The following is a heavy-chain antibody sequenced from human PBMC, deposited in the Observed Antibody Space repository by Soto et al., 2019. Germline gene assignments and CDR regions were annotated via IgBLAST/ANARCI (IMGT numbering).Heavy chain of an antibody. J-gene: IGHJ5*02. D-gene: IGHD4-4*01. CDR2: ISGSGGGT. CDR1: GFTFSSYT. V-gene: IGHV3-23*01. Sequence: GGSLKLSCAASGFTFSSYTMSWVRQTPGKGLEWVSGISGSGGGTYYVDSVKGRFTISRDNAKNSLYLQMNSLRAEDTAVYYCARDLSKMNWFDPWGQGTLVTVSS. CDR3: ARDLSKMNWFDP.